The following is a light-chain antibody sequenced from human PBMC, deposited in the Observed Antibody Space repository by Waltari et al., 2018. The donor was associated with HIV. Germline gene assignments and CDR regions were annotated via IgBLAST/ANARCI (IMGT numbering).Light chain of an antibody. CDR3: LLYGDSPRWT. Sequence: NVLTQSPGTLSLSPGDSVTLSCRTSQTISVNFLVWYQSKSAQAPRLLFYATSTRAAGIPHSFSAARSDSGSGTDLTPMINSLEPEDFSTYYCLLYGDSPRWTFGPGTKV. CDR1: QTISVNF. J-gene: IGKJ1*01. V-gene: IGKV3-20*01. CDR2: ATS.